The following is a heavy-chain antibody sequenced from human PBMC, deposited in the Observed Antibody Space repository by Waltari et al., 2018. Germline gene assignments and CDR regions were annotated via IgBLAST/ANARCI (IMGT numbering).Heavy chain of an antibody. J-gene: IGHJ1*01. CDR1: GFPFRRYS. V-gene: IGHV3-21*01. D-gene: IGHD4-4*01. CDR3: ARNGLQGGVHH. Sequence: EVQLVEYGGGLVKPGGSLRLSCASSGFPFRRYSMNWVRQAPGKGLEWVSSISTSSSYIYYADSVKGRFTISRDNAKNSLYLQMNSLRAEDTAVYYCARNGLQGGVHHWGQGTLVTVSS. CDR2: ISTSSSYI.